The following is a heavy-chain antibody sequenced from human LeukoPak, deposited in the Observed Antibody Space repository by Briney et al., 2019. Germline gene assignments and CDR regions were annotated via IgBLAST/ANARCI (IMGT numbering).Heavy chain of an antibody. J-gene: IGHJ6*04. D-gene: IGHD1-26*01. V-gene: IGHV5-51*01. CDR1: GYSFTKYW. CDR2: IYPGDSDS. CDR3: ARHLESSSGSYLPDV. Sequence: GESLKISCKSFGYSFTKYWIAWVRQTPGKGLEWMGIIYPGDSDSRCSPSFQGQVTFSADKSISTAYLQWSSLKASDAAMYYCARHLESSSGSYLPDVWGKGTTVTVSS.